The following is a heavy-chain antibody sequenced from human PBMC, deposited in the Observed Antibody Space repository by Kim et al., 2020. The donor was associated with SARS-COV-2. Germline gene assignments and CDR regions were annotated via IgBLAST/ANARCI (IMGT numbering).Heavy chain of an antibody. CDR1: GLNVSSSY. V-gene: IGHV3-53*04. CDR2: IYSGGYT. CDR3: ARGSMDV. J-gene: IGHJ6*02. Sequence: GGSLRLSCAASGLNVSSSYMSWVRQAPGKGLEWGSVIYSGGYTYYADSVKGRFTISRHNSKNTLYLQMNNLRPDDTAVYFCARGSMDVWGQGTTVTVSS.